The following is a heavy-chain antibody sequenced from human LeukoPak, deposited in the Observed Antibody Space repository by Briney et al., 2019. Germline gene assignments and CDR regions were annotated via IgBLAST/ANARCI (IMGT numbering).Heavy chain of an antibody. J-gene: IGHJ4*02. D-gene: IGHD3-22*01. Sequence: APVKLSCKVSGYTFTENYIHWVRQTPGRGLEWMGLINPHTGAANYTQNFQGRVTLTRDTSSSTAYMHLSRLRSDGTAVYYCARGKSGYSPWGQGTPVTVS. V-gene: IGHV1-2*02. CDR2: INPHTGAA. CDR3: ARGKSGYSP. CDR1: GYTFTENY.